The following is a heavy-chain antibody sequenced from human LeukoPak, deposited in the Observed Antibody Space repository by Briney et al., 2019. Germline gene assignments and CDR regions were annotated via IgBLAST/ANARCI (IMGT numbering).Heavy chain of an antibody. CDR1: GYTFTGYY. J-gene: IGHJ4*02. CDR3: ARDYDMTSAHDY. CDR2: INPNSGGT. V-gene: IGHV1-2*02. Sequence: ASVKVSCKASGYTFTGYYMHWVRQAPGQGLEWMGWINPNSGGTNYAQKFQGRVTMTRDTSISTAYMELSRLRSDDTAVYYCARDYDMTSAHDYWGQGTLVTVSS. D-gene: IGHD3-22*01.